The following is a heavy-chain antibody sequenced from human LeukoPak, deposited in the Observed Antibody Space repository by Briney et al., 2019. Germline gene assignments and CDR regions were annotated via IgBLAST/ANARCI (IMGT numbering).Heavy chain of an antibody. J-gene: IGHJ4*02. D-gene: IGHD3-22*01. CDR2: ISGSGGST. Sequence: GGSLRLSCAASGFTFKTHAMSWVRQAPGKGLEWVSAISGSGGSTYYADSVKGRFTISRDNSKNTLYLQMNSLRAEDTAVYYCAKAERTPTYYYDSSGYYDFDYWGQGTLVTVSS. V-gene: IGHV3-23*01. CDR3: AKAERTPTYYYDSSGYYDFDY. CDR1: GFTFKTHA.